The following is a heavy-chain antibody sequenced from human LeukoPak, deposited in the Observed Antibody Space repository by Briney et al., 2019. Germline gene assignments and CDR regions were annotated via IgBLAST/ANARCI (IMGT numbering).Heavy chain of an antibody. CDR1: GFTLSSYM. V-gene: IGHV3-23*01. CDR2: ISGSAGGT. Sequence: GGSLRLSCVASGFTLSSYMMSWVRQAPGKGLEWVSGISGSAGGTFYSDSVRGRFTISRDSLKNTLYLQMNSLRVEDTAVYYCTKDPLDYWGQGTLVTVSS. J-gene: IGHJ4*02. CDR3: TKDPLDY.